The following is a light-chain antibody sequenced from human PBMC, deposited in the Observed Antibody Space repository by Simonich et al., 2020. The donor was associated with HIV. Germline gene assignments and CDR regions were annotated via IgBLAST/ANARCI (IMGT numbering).Light chain of an antibody. Sequence: EIVMTQSPATLSVSPGERATLSCRASQSVSSDLAWYQQKPGQAPSLLIYDASSRATGIPDRFSGSGSGTDFTLTISRLEPEDFAVYYCQQYGSSPRTFGGGTKVEIK. CDR3: QQYGSSPRT. V-gene: IGKV3-20*01. CDR2: DAS. CDR1: QSVSSD. J-gene: IGKJ4*01.